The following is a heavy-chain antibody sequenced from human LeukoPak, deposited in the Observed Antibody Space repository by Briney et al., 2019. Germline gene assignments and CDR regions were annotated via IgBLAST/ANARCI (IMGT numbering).Heavy chain of an antibody. CDR1: GYTFTSYD. Sequence: ASVKVSCKASGYTFTSYDINWVRQATGQGLEWMGWMNPNSGNTGYAQKFQGRVTMTRNTSISTAYMELSSLRSEDTAVYYCARYSSGRYWEDWFDPWGQGTLVTVSS. V-gene: IGHV1-8*01. J-gene: IGHJ5*02. CDR3: ARYSSGRYWEDWFDP. D-gene: IGHD6-19*01. CDR2: MNPNSGNT.